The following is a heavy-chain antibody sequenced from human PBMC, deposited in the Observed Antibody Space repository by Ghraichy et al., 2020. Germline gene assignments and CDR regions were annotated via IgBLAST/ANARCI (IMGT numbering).Heavy chain of an antibody. CDR3: TRDGTFTATTETSFDL. CDR2: LNSDGSNT. CDR1: GFTFSNYW. D-gene: IGHD1-1*01. V-gene: IGHV3-74*01. J-gene: IGHJ5*02. Sequence: GESLNISCAASGFTFSNYWMHWVRQAPGKGLVWVSRLNSDGSNTNYEGSVKGRFTISRDNTKNTLYLQMNSLTAEDTAVYYCTRDGTFTATTETSFDLWGRGTLVTVSS.